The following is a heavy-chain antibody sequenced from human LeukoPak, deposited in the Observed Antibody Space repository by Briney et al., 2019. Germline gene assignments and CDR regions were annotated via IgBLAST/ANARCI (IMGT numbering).Heavy chain of an antibody. CDR2: MTTSDT. Sequence: GGSLRLSCVASGFTFSSYAMTWVRQAPGEGLEWVSAMTTSDTYYADSVKGRFTISRDNSKNTLSLQMNSLRAEDTAVYYCAKDRGNFWSGDAFDIWGQGTVITVSS. CDR1: GFTFSSYA. D-gene: IGHD3-3*01. J-gene: IGHJ3*02. V-gene: IGHV3-23*01. CDR3: AKDRGNFWSGDAFDI.